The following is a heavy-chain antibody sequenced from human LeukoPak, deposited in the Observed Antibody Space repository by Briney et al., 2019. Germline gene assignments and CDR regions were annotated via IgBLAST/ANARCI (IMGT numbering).Heavy chain of an antibody. V-gene: IGHV4-39*01. CDR2: IYYTGST. D-gene: IGHD6-13*01. CDR1: GGSIGSSSYY. CDR3: VGRSIASAGMMDY. J-gene: IGHJ4*02. Sequence: SETLSLTCTVSGGSIGSSSYYWGWIRQPPGKGLEWIGNIYYTGSTYYNLSLKSRVTISVDTSKNQFSLKVNSVTAADTAVYYCVGRSIASAGMMDYWGQGTLVTVSS.